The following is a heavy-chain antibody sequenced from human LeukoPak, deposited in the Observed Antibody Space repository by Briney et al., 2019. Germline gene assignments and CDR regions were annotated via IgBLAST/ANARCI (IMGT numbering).Heavy chain of an antibody. V-gene: IGHV4-39*01. CDR1: GGSISSSSYY. Sequence: PSETLSLTCTVSGGSISSSSYYWGWIRQPPGKGLEWIGSIYYSGSTYYNPSLKSRVTISVDTSKNQLSLKVSSVTAADTAVYYCARRVVPAADFDYWGQGTLVTVSS. CDR3: ARRVVPAADFDY. J-gene: IGHJ4*02. CDR2: IYYSGST. D-gene: IGHD2-2*01.